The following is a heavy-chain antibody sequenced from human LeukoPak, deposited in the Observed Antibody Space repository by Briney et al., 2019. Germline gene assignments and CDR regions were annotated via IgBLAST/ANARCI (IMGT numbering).Heavy chain of an antibody. CDR3: AKQQFNYASGGPFDY. Sequence: GGSLRLSCAASGFTVSSNYMSWVRQAPGKGLEWVSVIYSGGSTYYADSVKGRFTISRDNSKNTLYLQMNSLGAEDTAVYYCAKQQFNYASGGPFDYWGQGTLVTVSS. J-gene: IGHJ4*02. V-gene: IGHV3-53*01. D-gene: IGHD3-10*01. CDR1: GFTVSSNY. CDR2: IYSGGST.